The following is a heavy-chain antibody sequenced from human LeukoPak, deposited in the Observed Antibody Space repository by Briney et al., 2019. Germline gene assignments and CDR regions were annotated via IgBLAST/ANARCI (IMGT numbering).Heavy chain of an antibody. D-gene: IGHD2-2*02. Sequence: GASVKVSCKASGYTFTSYYMHWVRQAPGQGLEWMGIINPSGGSTSYAQKFQGRVTMTRDTSTSTVYMELSSLRSEDTAVYYCARELLGYCSSTSCYTTVGFDYWGQGTLVTVSS. J-gene: IGHJ4*02. CDR2: INPSGGST. V-gene: IGHV1-46*01. CDR1: GYTFTSYY. CDR3: ARELLGYCSSTSCYTTVGFDY.